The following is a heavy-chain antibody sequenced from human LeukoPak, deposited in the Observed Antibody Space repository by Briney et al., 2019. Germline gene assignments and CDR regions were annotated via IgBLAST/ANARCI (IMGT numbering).Heavy chain of an antibody. V-gene: IGHV3-13*04. CDR3: AKDHYVSGRYDAFDI. CDR2: IGAGGGT. J-gene: IGHJ3*02. Sequence: PGGSLRLSCAASGFTFSSYDMHWVRQVTGKGLEWVAAIGAGGGTLYPASVKGRFSISRENAKNSLYLQMNSLRAEDTAVYYCAKDHYVSGRYDAFDIWGQGTMVTVSS. CDR1: GFTFSSYD. D-gene: IGHD3-10*01.